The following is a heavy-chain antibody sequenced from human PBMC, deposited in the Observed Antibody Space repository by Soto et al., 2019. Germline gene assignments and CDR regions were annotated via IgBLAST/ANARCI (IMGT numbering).Heavy chain of an antibody. J-gene: IGHJ5*02. Sequence: GKSLKISCTTSGYSFTNYWIGWVRQMAGKGLEWVGIIYPCNSGSNTIYSPSFQGQVTISADKSISTAYLQWTSLKASDTAMYYWARPALGATAPWFDTWGQETLLTISS. CDR1: GYSFTNYW. CDR3: ARPALGATAPWFDT. D-gene: IGHD1-26*01. CDR2: IYPCNSGSNT. V-gene: IGHV5-51*01.